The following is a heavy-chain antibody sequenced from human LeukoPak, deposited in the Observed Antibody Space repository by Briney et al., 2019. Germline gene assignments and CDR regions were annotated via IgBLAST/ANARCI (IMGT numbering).Heavy chain of an antibody. J-gene: IGHJ4*02. Sequence: ASVKVSCKASGYTFTSYGISWVRQAPGQGLEWMGWISAYNGNTNYAQKFQGRVTITADKSTSTAYMELSSLRSEDTAVYYCARDLRDYYDSSGYYYPYYWGQGTLVTVSS. D-gene: IGHD3-22*01. CDR2: ISAYNGNT. V-gene: IGHV1-18*01. CDR3: ARDLRDYYDSSGYYYPYY. CDR1: GYTFTSYG.